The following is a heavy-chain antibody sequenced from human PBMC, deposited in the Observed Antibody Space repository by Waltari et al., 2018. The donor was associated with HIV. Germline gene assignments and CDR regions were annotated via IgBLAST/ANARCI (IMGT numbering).Heavy chain of an antibody. Sequence: EVQLVESGGGLVQPGGSLRLSCAASGFTFSSYAMSWVPQAPGKGLEWGSSISGSGGSTYYADSVKGRFTISRDNSKNTLYLQMNSLRAEDTAVYYCATPYYYDREGDYWGQGTLVTVSS. CDR3: ATPYYYDREGDY. V-gene: IGHV3-23*04. J-gene: IGHJ4*02. CDR1: GFTFSSYA. D-gene: IGHD3-22*01. CDR2: ISGSGGST.